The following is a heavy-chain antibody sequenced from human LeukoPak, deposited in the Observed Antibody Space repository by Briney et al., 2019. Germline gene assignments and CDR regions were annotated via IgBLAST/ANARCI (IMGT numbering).Heavy chain of an antibody. CDR1: GFTFSSYS. CDR2: ISGSADST. D-gene: IGHD1-7*01. CDR3: AKDRARGGTTDFDY. V-gene: IGHV3-23*01. Sequence: PGGSLRLSCAASGFTFSSYSMNWVRQAPGKGLEWVSAISGSADSTYYADSVKGQFAISRDNSKNTLYLQMNSLRAEDTAVYFCAKDRARGGTTDFDYWGQGTLVTVSS. J-gene: IGHJ4*02.